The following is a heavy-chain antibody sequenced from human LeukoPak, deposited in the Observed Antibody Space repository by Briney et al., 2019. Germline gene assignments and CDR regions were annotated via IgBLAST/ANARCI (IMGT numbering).Heavy chain of an antibody. D-gene: IGHD6-13*01. CDR2: IKQDGSEK. CDR1: GFIFSNYW. V-gene: IGHV3-7*05. Sequence: PGGSLRLSCAASGFIFSNYWMTWVRQASGKGLEWVANIKQDGSEKYYVDSVKGRFSISRDNAKKSLYLQMNSLRAEDTAVYYCAKRREGSSWTRFEYWGQGTLVTVSS. J-gene: IGHJ4*02. CDR3: AKRREGSSWTRFEY.